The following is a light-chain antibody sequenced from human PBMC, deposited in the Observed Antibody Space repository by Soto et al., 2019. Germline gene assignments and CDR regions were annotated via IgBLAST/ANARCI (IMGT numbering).Light chain of an antibody. CDR1: ESLLHSNGFHY. Sequence: DIVMTQSPLSLPVTPGAPASFSCRSSESLLHSNGFHYVDWYLQRPGQSPQFLIYSTSNRASGVPDRISGSGSGTNFTLSISRVEAEDVGVYYCMQALLTPLTFGQGNKLEIK. CDR2: STS. CDR3: MQALLTPLT. J-gene: IGKJ2*01. V-gene: IGKV2-28*01.